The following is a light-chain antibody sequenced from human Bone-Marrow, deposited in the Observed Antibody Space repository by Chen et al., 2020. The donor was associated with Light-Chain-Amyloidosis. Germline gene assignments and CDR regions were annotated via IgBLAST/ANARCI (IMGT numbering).Light chain of an antibody. J-gene: IGLJ1*01. CDR2: EVS. V-gene: IGLV2-8*01. CDR1: SSDVGDYKY. Sequence: QSALAQPPSASGSPGQSVTISCAGTSSDVGDYKYVSWYQQHPGTAPKLMIYEVSKRPSGVPDRFSGSKSGNTASLTVSGLQAEDEADYYCSSYAGSNNFVFGTGTKVTVL. CDR3: SSYAGSNNFV.